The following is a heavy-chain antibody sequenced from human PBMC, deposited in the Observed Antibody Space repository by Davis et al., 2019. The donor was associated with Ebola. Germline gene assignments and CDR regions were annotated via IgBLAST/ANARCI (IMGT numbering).Heavy chain of an antibody. CDR3: ARVRAAAVDY. CDR1: GGSISSYY. J-gene: IGHJ4*02. V-gene: IGHV4-59*01. CDR2: IYYSGST. D-gene: IGHD6-13*01. Sequence: SETLSLTCTVSGGSISSYYWSWIRQPPGKGLEWIGYIYYSGSTNYNPSLKSRVTISVDTSKNQFSLKLSTVTAADTAVYYCARVRAAAVDYWGQGTLVTVSS.